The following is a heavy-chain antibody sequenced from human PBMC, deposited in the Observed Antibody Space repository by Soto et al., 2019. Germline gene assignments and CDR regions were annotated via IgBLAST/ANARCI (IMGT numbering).Heavy chain of an antibody. CDR1: GFTFSSYW. V-gene: IGHV3-7*01. Sequence: EVQLVESGGGLVQPGGSLRLSCAGSGFTFSSYWMSWFRQAPGKGLEWVANIKQDGSEKYYVDSVKGRFTISRDNAKNSLYLQMNSLRAEDTAVYYCARVRTPFKYYFDYWGQGTLVTVSS. CDR2: IKQDGSEK. J-gene: IGHJ4*02. CDR3: ARVRTPFKYYFDY.